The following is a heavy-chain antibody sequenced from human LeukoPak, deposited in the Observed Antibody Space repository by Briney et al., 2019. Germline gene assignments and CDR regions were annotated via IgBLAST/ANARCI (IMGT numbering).Heavy chain of an antibody. J-gene: IGHJ6*03. CDR1: GLTFSSYA. V-gene: IGHV3-23*01. CDR2: ISGSGGNT. CDR3: AKEGACSGGGCSTRWYNYRDV. D-gene: IGHD2-15*01. Sequence: GGSLRLSCAASGLTFSSYAMNWVRQAPGKGLEWVSGISGSGGNTYYADSVKGRFTISRDNSKNTLYVQMNSLRAEDTAVYYFAKEGACSGGGCSTRWYNYRDVGEKGTRVPVP.